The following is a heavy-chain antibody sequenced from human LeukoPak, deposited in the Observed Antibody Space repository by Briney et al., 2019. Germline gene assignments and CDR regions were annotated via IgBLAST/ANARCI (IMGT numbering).Heavy chain of an antibody. D-gene: IGHD2-2*01. CDR2: IYPGDSTT. J-gene: IGHJ5*02. CDR1: GYRFTSYW. Sequence: GESLKISCKGSGYRFTSYWIGWVRQLPGKGLEWMGIIYPGDSTTRYSPSFQGQVTISADKSITTAYLQWSSLKASDTAMYYCARRGCSSTSCYDWFDPWGQGALVTVSS. CDR3: ARRGCSSTSCYDWFDP. V-gene: IGHV5-51*01.